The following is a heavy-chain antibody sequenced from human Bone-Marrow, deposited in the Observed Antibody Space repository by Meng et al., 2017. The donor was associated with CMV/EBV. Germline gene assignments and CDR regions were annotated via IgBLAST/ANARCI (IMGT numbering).Heavy chain of an antibody. J-gene: IGHJ6*02. D-gene: IGHD3-3*01. Sequence: GESLKISCAASGFTFSSYAMHWVRQAPGKGLEWVAFIRYDGSNKYYADSVKGRFTISRDNSKNTLYLQMNSLRAEDTAVYYCAKGAGTRYDFWSGYYTGIESYYYYGMDVWGQGTTVTFYS. V-gene: IGHV3-30*02. CDR3: AKGAGTRYDFWSGYYTGIESYYYYGMDV. CDR1: GFTFSSYA. CDR2: IRYDGSNK.